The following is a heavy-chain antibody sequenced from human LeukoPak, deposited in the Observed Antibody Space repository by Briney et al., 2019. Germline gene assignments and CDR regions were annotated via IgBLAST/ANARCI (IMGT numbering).Heavy chain of an antibody. CDR2: NNPNSGGT. Sequence: ASVKVSCRASGYTFTGYYMHWVRQAPGQGLEWMGWNNPNSGGTNYAQKFQGRVTMTRDTSTSTAYMELSRLRSDDTAVYYCARGGSSSRRVYYYYYGMDVWGQGTTVTVSS. J-gene: IGHJ6*02. CDR1: GYTFTGYY. V-gene: IGHV1-2*02. D-gene: IGHD6-6*01. CDR3: ARGGSSSRRVYYYYYGMDV.